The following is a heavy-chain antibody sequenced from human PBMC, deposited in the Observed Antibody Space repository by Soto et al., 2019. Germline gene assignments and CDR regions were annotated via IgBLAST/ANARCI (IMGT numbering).Heavy chain of an antibody. V-gene: IGHV3-30-3*01. CDR1: GFTFSNYP. CDR3: ARDVESGSSQYFYHYYAMDV. J-gene: IGHJ6*02. D-gene: IGHD1-26*01. CDR2: ISYDGSNK. Sequence: QVQLVESGGGVVQHGRSLRLSCAASGFTFSNYPMHWVREAPGKGLEWVAVISYDGSNKYYAGSVKGRFTISRDNSKNTLYLQMNSLRAEDTAVYYCARDVESGSSQYFYHYYAMDVWGQGTTVTVSS.